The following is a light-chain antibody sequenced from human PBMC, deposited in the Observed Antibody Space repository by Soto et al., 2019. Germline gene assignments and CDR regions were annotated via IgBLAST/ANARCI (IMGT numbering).Light chain of an antibody. CDR1: NIGGKS. CDR3: QVWDSNVV. CDR2: YDT. Sequence: SYELTQPHSVSVAPGKTARITCGGNNIGGKSVHWYQPKSGQAPVLVISYDTDRPSGIHERFSGSNYDNTATLTVSRVEAGEEADYYVQVWDSNVVFGGWTKITVL. J-gene: IGLJ2*01. V-gene: IGLV3-21*04.